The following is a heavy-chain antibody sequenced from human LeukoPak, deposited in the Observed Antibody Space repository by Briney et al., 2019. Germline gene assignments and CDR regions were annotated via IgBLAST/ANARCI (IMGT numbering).Heavy chain of an antibody. Sequence: GGSLRLSCAASGFTFSRYWMHWVRQAPGKGLVWVSRINRDGGIINYADSVRGRFTISRDNGKSTLYLQMNSLRAEDMAVYYCVRDAYGPDDSWGQEPWSPSPQ. V-gene: IGHV3-74*01. D-gene: IGHD3-10*01. J-gene: IGHJ5*01. CDR3: VRDAYGPDDS. CDR2: INRDGGII. CDR1: GFTFSRYW.